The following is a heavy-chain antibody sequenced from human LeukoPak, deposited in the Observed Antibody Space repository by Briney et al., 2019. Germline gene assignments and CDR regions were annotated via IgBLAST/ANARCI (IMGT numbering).Heavy chain of an antibody. J-gene: IGHJ4*02. D-gene: IGHD1-26*01. Sequence: GESLRLSCAASGFTFSSYGVHWVRQAPGKGLEWVAFIRYDGSNKYYADSVKGRFTISRDNSKNTLYLQMNSLRAEDTAVYYCAKDGAKKRIVGATTRGHFDYWGQGTLATVSS. CDR2: IRYDGSNK. CDR1: GFTFSSYG. CDR3: AKDGAKKRIVGATTRGHFDY. V-gene: IGHV3-30*02.